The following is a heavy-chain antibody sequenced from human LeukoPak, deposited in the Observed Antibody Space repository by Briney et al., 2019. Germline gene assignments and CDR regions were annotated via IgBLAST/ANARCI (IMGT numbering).Heavy chain of an antibody. CDR1: GFTFDDYA. CDR2: ISWNSGSI. CDR3: ARDSMVDV. D-gene: IGHD5-24*01. Sequence: GGSLRLSCAASGFTFDDYAMHWVRQAPGKGLEWVSGISWNSGSIGYADSVKGRFTISRDNAKNSLYLQMNSLRAEDTAVYYCARDSMVDVWGQGTTVTVSS. J-gene: IGHJ6*02. V-gene: IGHV3-9*01.